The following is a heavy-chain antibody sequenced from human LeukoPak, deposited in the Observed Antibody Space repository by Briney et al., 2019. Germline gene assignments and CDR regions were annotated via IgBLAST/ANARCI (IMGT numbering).Heavy chain of an antibody. CDR3: ARDFLDDSSGYPDAFDI. CDR2: IYYSGST. D-gene: IGHD3-22*01. CDR1: GGSISSSSYY. J-gene: IGHJ3*02. V-gene: IGHV4-39*07. Sequence: EPSETLSLTCTVSGGSISSSSYYWGWIRQPPGKGLEWIGSIYYSGSTYYSPSLKSRVTISVDTSKNQFSLKLSSVTAADTAVYYCARDFLDDSSGYPDAFDIWGQGTMVTVSS.